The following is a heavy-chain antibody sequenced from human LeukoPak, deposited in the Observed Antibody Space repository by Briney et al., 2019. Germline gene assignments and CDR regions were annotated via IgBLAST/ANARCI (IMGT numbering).Heavy chain of an antibody. D-gene: IGHD3-22*01. CDR3: AREYFYDSSGYSDAFDI. V-gene: IGHV3-33*01. CDR1: GFAFSNYG. Sequence: GRSLRLSCSASGFAFSNYGVHWVRQAPGKGLEWAGGIWYDGSYKYYADSVKGRFTISTDNSKNTLYAQMNSLRAEDTAVYYCAREYFYDSSGYSDAFDIWGQGTMVTVSS. CDR2: IWYDGSYK. J-gene: IGHJ3*02.